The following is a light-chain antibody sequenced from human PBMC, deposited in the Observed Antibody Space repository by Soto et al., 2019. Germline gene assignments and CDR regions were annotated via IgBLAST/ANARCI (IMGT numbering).Light chain of an antibody. Sequence: DLVMTQSPLSLPVTPGEPASISCRSSQSLLHRNGHNYLDWYLQKPGQSPQLLIYLGSNRASGVPDRFSGSGSGTDFTLKISRVEAEDVGVYYCIQALQTPFTFGPGTKVDIK. CDR1: QSLLHRNGHNY. CDR3: IQALQTPFT. V-gene: IGKV2-28*01. CDR2: LGS. J-gene: IGKJ3*01.